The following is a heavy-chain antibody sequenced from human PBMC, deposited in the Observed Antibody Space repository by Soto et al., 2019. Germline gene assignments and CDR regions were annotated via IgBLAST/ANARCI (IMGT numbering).Heavy chain of an antibody. D-gene: IGHD3-16*01. Sequence: KASETLSLTCTVSGGSISSRDSYWGWIRQPPWKGLEWIGSFHYSGSTYYNPSLKSRVTISVDTSKNQLSLRVTSVTAADTAVYYCARGFGRSHFDYWGQGXLVTVSS. J-gene: IGHJ4*02. V-gene: IGHV4-39*01. CDR1: GGSISSRDSY. CDR2: FHYSGST. CDR3: ARGFGRSHFDY.